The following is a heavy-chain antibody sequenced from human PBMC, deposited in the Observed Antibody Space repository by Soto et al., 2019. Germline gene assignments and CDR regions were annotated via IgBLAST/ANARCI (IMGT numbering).Heavy chain of an antibody. J-gene: IGHJ4*02. CDR1: GFTFSTYS. CDR3: ARDGYCSGGSCYSDY. V-gene: IGHV3-21*01. D-gene: IGHD2-15*01. CDR2: ISSSSSYI. Sequence: EVQLVESGGCLVKPGGSLRLSCAASGFTFSTYSMSWVRQAPGKGLEWVSSISSSSSYIYYADSVKGRFTISRDNVKNSLSLQMNSLRAEDTAVYYCARDGYCSGGSCYSDYWGQGTLVTVSS.